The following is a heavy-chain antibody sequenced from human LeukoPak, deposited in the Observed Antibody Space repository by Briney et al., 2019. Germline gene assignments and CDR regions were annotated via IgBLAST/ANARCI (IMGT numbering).Heavy chain of an antibody. CDR3: GKGIGKGAWLVDY. Sequence: GGSLRLSCAASGFTFDDYALHWVRQAPGKGLEWVSVIDGDGGGTKYADSVKGRFTISRDNSKNSLYLQTNSPRTEDTALYYCGKGIGKGAWLVDYWGQGTLVTVSS. CDR1: GFTFDDYA. V-gene: IGHV3-43*02. J-gene: IGHJ4*02. D-gene: IGHD6-19*01. CDR2: IDGDGGGT.